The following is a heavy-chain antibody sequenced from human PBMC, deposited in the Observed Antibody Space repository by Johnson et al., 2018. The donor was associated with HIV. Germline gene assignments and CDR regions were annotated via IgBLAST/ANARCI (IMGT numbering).Heavy chain of an antibody. J-gene: IGHJ3*02. Sequence: QVQLVESGGGVAQPGRSLRLSCAASGFTFSSYGMHWVRQAPGKGLEWVAVISYDGSDKYSEDSVKGRFTISRDNSQNTLFLQMNSRRPADTAVYYCATVGRTTATAHGAFHMWGQGTLVTVSS. D-gene: IGHD1-1*01. CDR3: ATVGRTTATAHGAFHM. CDR2: ISYDGSDK. V-gene: IGHV3-30*19. CDR1: GFTFSSYG.